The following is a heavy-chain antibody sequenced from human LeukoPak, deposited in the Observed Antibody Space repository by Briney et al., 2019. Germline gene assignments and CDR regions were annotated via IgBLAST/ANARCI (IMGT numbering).Heavy chain of an antibody. Sequence: PGGSLRLSCAASGFTFSGYAMNWVRQAPGKGLEWVSLIFASGSTTKYADSVKGRFTISRDNSKNTLYLQMNSLRAEDTAVYYCAKTSYYYGSGSCWDYFDYWGQGTLVTVSS. J-gene: IGHJ4*02. CDR3: AKTSYYYGSGSCWDYFDY. CDR1: GFTFSGYA. CDR2: IFASGSTT. D-gene: IGHD3-10*01. V-gene: IGHV3-23*05.